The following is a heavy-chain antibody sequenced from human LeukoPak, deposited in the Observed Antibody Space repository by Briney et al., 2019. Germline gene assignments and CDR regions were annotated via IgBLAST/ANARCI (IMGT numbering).Heavy chain of an antibody. CDR2: ISGSGGST. CDR3: AKRGRPRDSSGLDY. Sequence: PGGSLRLSCAASGFTFSSYAMSWVRQAPGGGLEWVSAISGSGGSTYYADSVKGRFTISRDNSKNTLYLQMNSLRAEDTAVYYCAKRGRPRDSSGLDYWGQGTLVTVSS. J-gene: IGHJ4*02. V-gene: IGHV3-23*01. CDR1: GFTFSSYA. D-gene: IGHD3-22*01.